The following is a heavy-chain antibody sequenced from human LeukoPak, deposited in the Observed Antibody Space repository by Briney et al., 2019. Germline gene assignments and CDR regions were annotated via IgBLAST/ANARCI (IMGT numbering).Heavy chain of an antibody. Sequence: SETLSLTCAVYGGSFSGYYWSWIRQPPGKGLEWIGEINHSGSTNYNPSLKSRVTISVDTSKNQFSLKLSSVTAADTAVYYCARERYYDSSGYLMGTDYWGQGTLVTVSS. V-gene: IGHV4-34*01. D-gene: IGHD3-22*01. J-gene: IGHJ4*02. CDR3: ARERYYDSSGYLMGTDY. CDR1: GGSFSGYY. CDR2: INHSGST.